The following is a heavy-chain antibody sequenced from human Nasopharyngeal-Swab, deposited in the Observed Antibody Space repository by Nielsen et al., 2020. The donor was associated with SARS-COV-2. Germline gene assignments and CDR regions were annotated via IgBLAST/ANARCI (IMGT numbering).Heavy chain of an antibody. Sequence: GESLKISCAASGFTVSSNYMSWVRQAPGKGLEWVSVIYSGGSTYYADSVKGRFTISRDNSKNTLYLQMNSLRAEDTAVYYCAILDSSGYRPLTGWGQGTLVTVSS. D-gene: IGHD3-22*01. CDR2: IYSGGST. V-gene: IGHV3-53*01. CDR3: AILDSSGYRPLTG. CDR1: GFTVSSNY. J-gene: IGHJ4*02.